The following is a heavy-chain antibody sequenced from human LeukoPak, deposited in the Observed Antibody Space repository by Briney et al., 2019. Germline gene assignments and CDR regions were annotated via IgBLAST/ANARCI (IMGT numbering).Heavy chain of an antibody. Sequence: ASVKVSCKTSGYTFTGYHMHWVRQAPGQGLEWMGRINPNSGGTDYAQKFQGRVTMTRDTSISTAYMELSRLRSDDTAVYYCARHYDSSGYYYDNWFDPWGQGTLVTVSS. V-gene: IGHV1-2*06. CDR3: ARHYDSSGYYYDNWFDP. CDR1: GYTFTGYH. J-gene: IGHJ5*02. CDR2: INPNSGGT. D-gene: IGHD3-22*01.